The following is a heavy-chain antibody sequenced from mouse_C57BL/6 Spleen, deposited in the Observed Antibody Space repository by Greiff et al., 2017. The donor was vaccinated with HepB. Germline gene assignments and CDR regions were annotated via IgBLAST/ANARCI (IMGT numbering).Heavy chain of an antibody. CDR1: GYTFTSYW. J-gene: IGHJ3*01. CDR2: IHPSDSDT. Sequence: QVQLQQPGVELVKPGASVKVSCKASGYTFTSYWMHWVKQRPGQGLEWIGRIHPSDSDTNYNQKFKGKATLTVDKSSSTAYMQLSSLTSEDSAFYYCAMGGYYDYDPAWFAYWGQGTLATVSA. D-gene: IGHD2-4*01. V-gene: IGHV1-74*01. CDR3: AMGGYYDYDPAWFAY.